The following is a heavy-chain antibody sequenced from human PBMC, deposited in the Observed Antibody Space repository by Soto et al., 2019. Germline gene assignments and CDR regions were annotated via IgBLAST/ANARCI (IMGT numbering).Heavy chain of an antibody. J-gene: IGHJ6*02. CDR1: GYTFTSYG. Sequence: QVQLVQSGAEVKKPGASVKVSCKASGYTFTSYGISWVRQAPGQGLEWMGWISPYNGNTNYAQKLQGRVTMTTDTSTSTADMELRSLRSDDKAVDYCARGIGGYFGVDYYYGMDVWGQGTTVTVSS. D-gene: IGHD3-16*01. CDR3: ARGIGGYFGVDYYYGMDV. CDR2: ISPYNGNT. V-gene: IGHV1-18*01.